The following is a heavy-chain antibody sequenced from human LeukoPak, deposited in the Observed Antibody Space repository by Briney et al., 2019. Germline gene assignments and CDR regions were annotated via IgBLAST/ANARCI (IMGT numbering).Heavy chain of an antibody. CDR2: IYYSGST. Sequence: SETLSLTCTVSGGSISSGDYYWSWIRQPPGKGLEWIGYIYYSGSTYYNPSLKSRVTISVDTSKNQFSLKLSSVTAADTAVYYCARGGGSWYGDWFDPWGQGTLVTVSS. J-gene: IGHJ5*02. V-gene: IGHV4-30-4*01. D-gene: IGHD6-13*01. CDR1: GGSISSGDYY. CDR3: ARGGGSWYGDWFDP.